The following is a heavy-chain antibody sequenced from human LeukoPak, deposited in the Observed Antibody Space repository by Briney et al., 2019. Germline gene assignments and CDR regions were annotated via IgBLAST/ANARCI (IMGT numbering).Heavy chain of an antibody. V-gene: IGHV1-69*04. D-gene: IGHD4-17*01. CDR2: IIPIFGIA. Sequence: GASVKVSCKASGGTFSSYAISWVRQAPGQGLECMGRIIPIFGIANYAQKFQGRVTITADKSTSTAYMELSSLRSEDTAVYYCARWDGDYRRLDYWGQGTLVTVSS. CDR3: ARWDGDYRRLDY. CDR1: GGTFSSYA. J-gene: IGHJ4*02.